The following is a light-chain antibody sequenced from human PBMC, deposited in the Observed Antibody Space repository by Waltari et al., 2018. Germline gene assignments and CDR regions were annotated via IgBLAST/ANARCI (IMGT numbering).Light chain of an antibody. Sequence: DIQLTQSPSTLSASVGDRVTITCRASRSSRSYMAWYQHKPGKAPKLLIHEASTLETGVPSTFSGSESGTEFTLTISSLQPDDVATYYCQQYSTNSLTFGGGTKVEIK. CDR2: EAS. CDR1: RSSRSY. CDR3: QQYSTNSLT. J-gene: IGKJ4*01. V-gene: IGKV1-5*03.